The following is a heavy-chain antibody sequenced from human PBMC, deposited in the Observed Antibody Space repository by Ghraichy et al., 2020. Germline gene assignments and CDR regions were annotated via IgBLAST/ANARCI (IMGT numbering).Heavy chain of an antibody. CDR2: IYYSGNT. Sequence: SETLSLTCTVSGGSISTGDYYWSWIRQPPGKGLEWIGYIYYSGNTYYNPSLKSRVTISVDTSKNQFSLKLNSVTAADTAVYYCASPKGTPWYFDLWGRGTLVTVSS. CDR3: ASPKGTPWYFDL. J-gene: IGHJ2*01. V-gene: IGHV4-30-4*01. CDR1: GGSISTGDYY. D-gene: IGHD3-10*01.